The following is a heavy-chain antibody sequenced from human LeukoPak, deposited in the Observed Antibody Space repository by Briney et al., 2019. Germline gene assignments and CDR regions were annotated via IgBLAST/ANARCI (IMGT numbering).Heavy chain of an antibody. CDR1: GGSFSGYY. V-gene: IGHV4-34*01. CDR2: INHSGST. D-gene: IGHD3-22*01. J-gene: IGHJ5*02. CDR3: ARGVMIVVVITLYNWFDP. Sequence: KPSETLSLTCAVYGGSFSGYYWSWIRQPPGEGLEWIGEINHSGSTNYNPPLKSRVTISVDTSKNQFSLKLSSVTAADTAVYYCARGVMIVVVITLYNWFDPWGQGTLVTVSS.